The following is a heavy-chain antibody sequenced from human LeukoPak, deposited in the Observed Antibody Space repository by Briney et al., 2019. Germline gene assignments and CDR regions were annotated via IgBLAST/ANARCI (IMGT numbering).Heavy chain of an antibody. V-gene: IGHV3-33*01. CDR1: GFTFSNYG. D-gene: IGHD3-10*01. J-gene: IGHJ5*02. CDR3: ARNYGSGSYFTWFDP. CDR2: IWSDASNT. Sequence: PGRSLRLSCAPSGFTFSNYGMNWVRQAPGKGLEWVAVIWSDASNTYHADSVKGRFTISRDNAKNSLYLQMNSLRAEDTALYYCARNYGSGSYFTWFDPWGQGTLVTVSS.